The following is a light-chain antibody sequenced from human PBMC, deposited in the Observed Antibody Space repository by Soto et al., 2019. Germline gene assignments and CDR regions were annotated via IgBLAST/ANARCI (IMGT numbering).Light chain of an antibody. CDR1: QSISSY. V-gene: IGKV1-39*01. Sequence: DIQMTQSPSSLSASVGDRVTITCRASQSISSYLSWYQQKPGKAPKLLIYAASSLQSGVPSRFSGSGSVTEFSLTISSLQPEDFATYDCQQSYRIPITFGQGTRLEI. J-gene: IGKJ5*01. CDR2: AAS. CDR3: QQSYRIPIT.